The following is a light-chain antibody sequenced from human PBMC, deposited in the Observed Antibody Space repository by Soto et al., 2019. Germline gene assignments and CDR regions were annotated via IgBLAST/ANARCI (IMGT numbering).Light chain of an antibody. V-gene: IGKV3-20*01. CDR2: GAS. Sequence: EIVLTHSPATLSLSPWERAALSWSASQSISDTLAWYQQKPGQAPRLLIYGASSRATGIPDRFSGTGSETDFTLTISRLEPEDFAVYYCQQYDNSPITFGQGTRL. CDR3: QQYDNSPIT. CDR1: QSISDT. J-gene: IGKJ5*01.